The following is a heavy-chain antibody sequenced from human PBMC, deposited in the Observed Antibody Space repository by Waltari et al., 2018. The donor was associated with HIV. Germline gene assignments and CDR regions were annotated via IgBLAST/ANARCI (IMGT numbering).Heavy chain of an antibody. CDR2: VDDRGIT. Sequence: QVNLQQWGAGLLRPSETLSLTCAVYGGTFNNYYWTWIRQSPEKGLEWMGEVDDRGITTYNPSLESRLTLSVDKSKNQFSMKLKSVTAADMAIYYCARGSSSGWDGGGWLDPWGQGTPVIISS. CDR3: ARGSSSGWDGGGWLDP. J-gene: IGHJ5*02. V-gene: IGHV4-34*01. CDR1: GGTFNNYY. D-gene: IGHD6-19*01.